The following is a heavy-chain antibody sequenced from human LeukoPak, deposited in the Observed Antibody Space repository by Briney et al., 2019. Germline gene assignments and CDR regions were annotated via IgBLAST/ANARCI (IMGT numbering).Heavy chain of an antibody. CDR2: INAGNGNT. J-gene: IGHJ5*02. D-gene: IGHD2-15*01. Sequence: ASVKVSCKASGYTFTSYAMHWVRQAPGQRLEWMGWINAGNGNTKYSQKFQGRVTITRDTSASTAYMELSSLRSEDTAVYYCARGRLGCSGGSCYRPEYNWFDPWSQGTLVTVSS. V-gene: IGHV1-3*01. CDR3: ARGRLGCSGGSCYRPEYNWFDP. CDR1: GYTFTSYA.